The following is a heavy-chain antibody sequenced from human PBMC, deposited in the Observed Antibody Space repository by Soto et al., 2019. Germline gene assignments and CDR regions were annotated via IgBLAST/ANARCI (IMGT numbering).Heavy chain of an antibody. CDR2: IWYDGSNK. D-gene: IGHD2-21*02. Sequence: QVQLVESGGGVVQPGRSLKLSCAASGFTFTSYGMHWVRQAPGKGLEWVAVIWYDGSNKYYADSVKGRFTISRDNSKNTVYLRMSSLRAEDTAVYFCARGPTFCGGDCHGTDHLGQGTPVTGSS. J-gene: IGHJ4*02. CDR1: GFTFTSYG. CDR3: ARGPTFCGGDCHGTDH. V-gene: IGHV3-33*01.